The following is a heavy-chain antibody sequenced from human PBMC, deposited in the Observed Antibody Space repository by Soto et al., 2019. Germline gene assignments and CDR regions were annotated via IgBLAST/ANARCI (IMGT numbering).Heavy chain of an antibody. D-gene: IGHD3-10*01. CDR2: IYYSGST. J-gene: IGHJ4*02. CDR3: ARHWFGEYVPYYFDY. V-gene: IGHV4-39*01. Sequence: QLQLQESGPGLVKPSETLSLTCTVSGGSFSSSSYYWGWIRQPPGKGLECIGSIYYSGSTYYNPSLKSRVTISVDTSKNQFSLKLSSVTAADTAVYYYARHWFGEYVPYYFDYWGQGTLVTVSS. CDR1: GGSFSSSSYY.